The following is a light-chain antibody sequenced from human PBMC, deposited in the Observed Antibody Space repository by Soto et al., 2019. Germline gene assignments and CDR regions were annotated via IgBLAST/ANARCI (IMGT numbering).Light chain of an antibody. CDR2: EVF. Sequence: IVMTQTPLSLSVTPGQPASISCKSGQSLLYSDGKTYLSWYLPKPGQPPQLLIYEVFNRFSGVPDRFSGSGSGTDFTLNISRVEAEDVGVYYCVQTVQVPGTFGQGTRVEI. V-gene: IGKV2D-29*01. CDR1: QSLLYSDGKTY. J-gene: IGKJ1*01. CDR3: VQTVQVPGT.